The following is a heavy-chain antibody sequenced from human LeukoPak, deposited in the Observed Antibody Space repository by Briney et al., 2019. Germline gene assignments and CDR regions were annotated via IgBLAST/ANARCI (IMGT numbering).Heavy chain of an antibody. D-gene: IGHD5-12*01. J-gene: IGHJ4*02. Sequence: PGGSLRLSCAASGFTFSSYSMNWVRQAPGKGLEWIGYIYYSGSTYYNPSLKSRVTISVDTSKNQFSLKLSSVTAADTAVYYCARESGYDEPFDYWGQGTLVTVSS. CDR3: ARESGYDEPFDY. V-gene: IGHV4-59*06. CDR2: IYYSGST. CDR1: GFTFSSYS.